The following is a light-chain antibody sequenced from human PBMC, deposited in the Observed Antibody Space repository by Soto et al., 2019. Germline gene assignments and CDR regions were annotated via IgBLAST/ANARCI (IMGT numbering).Light chain of an antibody. CDR2: GAS. CDR3: QQYNNWPPYT. Sequence: DIVMTQSPATLSVSPGERATLSCRASQNIRSNLAWYQQKPDQAPRLLIYGASTRATGIPTRFSGSGSGTEFTLTISSLQSEDFAVYYCQQYNNWPPYTFGQGTKLEIK. V-gene: IGKV3-15*01. J-gene: IGKJ2*01. CDR1: QNIRSN.